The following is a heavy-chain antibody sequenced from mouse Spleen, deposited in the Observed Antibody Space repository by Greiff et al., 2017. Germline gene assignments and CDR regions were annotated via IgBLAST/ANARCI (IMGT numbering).Heavy chain of an antibody. J-gene: IGHJ3*01. CDR2: IDPSDSYT. CDR3: ARREGGAWFAY. Sequence: VQLQQSGAELVKPGASVKLSCKASGYTFTSYWMQWVKQRPGQGLEWIGEIDPSDSYTNYNQKFKGKATLTVDQSSSTAYMQLNSLTSEDSAVYYCARREGGAWFAYWGQGTLVTVSA. V-gene: IGHV1-50*01. CDR1: GYTFTSYW.